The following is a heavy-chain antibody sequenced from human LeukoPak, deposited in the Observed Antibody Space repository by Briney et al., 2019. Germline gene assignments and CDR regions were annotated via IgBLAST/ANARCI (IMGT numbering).Heavy chain of an antibody. J-gene: IGHJ4*02. CDR2: IYYSGRT. Sequence: SETLSLTCAVSGGSISSESYRGWIRQPPGKGLEWIGNIYYSGRTYYNPSLKSRVTISVEKSKNQFSLKLSSVTAADTAVYYCARDTHLDYWGQGTLVTVSA. CDR1: GGSISSESY. D-gene: IGHD2-15*01. V-gene: IGHV4-39*02. CDR3: ARDTHLDY.